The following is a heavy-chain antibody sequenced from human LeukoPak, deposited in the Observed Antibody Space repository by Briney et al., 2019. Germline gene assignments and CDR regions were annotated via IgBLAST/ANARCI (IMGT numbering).Heavy chain of an antibody. CDR1: GFTFSYAW. V-gene: IGHV3-15*01. CDR3: TTGLWFGEILSDF. Sequence: GGSLRLSCAASGFTFSYAWMSWVCQAPGKVLEWGGRIKSKTDGGTTDYAAPVKGRFTISRDDSKNTLYLKMSSLKTEDTGVYYCTTGLWFGEILSDFWGQGTLVTVSS. J-gene: IGHJ4*02. CDR2: IKSKTDGGTT. D-gene: IGHD3-10*01.